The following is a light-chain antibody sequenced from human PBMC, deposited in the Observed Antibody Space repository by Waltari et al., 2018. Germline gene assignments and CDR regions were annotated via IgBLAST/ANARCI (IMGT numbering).Light chain of an antibody. J-gene: IGLJ3*02. CDR3: STWDYSLSAQV. V-gene: IGLV1-44*01. Sequence: QSALTQEASVSGTVGQKVTLSCTGNTTSVGTSAVGWYQQISHGAPKSVMFGNSLPSGIPDRFSGSKSGTTASLTISGLQPEDEADYYCSTWDYSLSAQVFGGGTKLTVL. CDR1: TTSVGTSA. CDR2: GNS.